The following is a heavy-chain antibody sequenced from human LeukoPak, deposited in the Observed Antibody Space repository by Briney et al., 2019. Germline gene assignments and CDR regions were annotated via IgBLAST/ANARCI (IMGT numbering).Heavy chain of an antibody. Sequence: KPGGSLRLSCAASGFTFSSYGMNWVRQAPGKGLEWVSSITSSSSYIYYADSVKGRFTISRDNAKNTLYLQMNSLRAEDTAVYYCAREGSTTVTPAYWGQGTLVTVSS. V-gene: IGHV3-21*01. CDR1: GFTFSSYG. J-gene: IGHJ4*02. D-gene: IGHD4-17*01. CDR2: ITSSSSYI. CDR3: AREGSTTVTPAY.